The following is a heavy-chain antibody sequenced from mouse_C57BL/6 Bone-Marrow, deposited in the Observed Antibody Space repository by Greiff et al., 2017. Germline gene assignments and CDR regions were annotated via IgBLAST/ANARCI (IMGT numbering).Heavy chain of an antibody. CDR3: ASTGYYYGSSYYYAMDY. CDR2: INPNNGGT. D-gene: IGHD1-1*01. V-gene: IGHV1-26*01. Sequence: VQLQQSGPELVKPGASVKISCKASGYTFTDYYMNWVKQSHGKSLEWIGDINPNNGGTSYNQKFKGKATLTVDKSSSTAYMGLRSLTSEDSAVYYCASTGYYYGSSYYYAMDYWGQGNSVTVSS. CDR1: GYTFTDYY. J-gene: IGHJ4*01.